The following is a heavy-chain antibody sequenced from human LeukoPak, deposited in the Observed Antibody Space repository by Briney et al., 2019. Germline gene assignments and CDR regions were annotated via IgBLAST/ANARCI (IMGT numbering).Heavy chain of an antibody. CDR1: GGSFSGYY. CDR3: ARQIYDILTGYRVVWFDP. CDR2: IYYSGST. D-gene: IGHD3-9*01. V-gene: IGHV4-34*01. J-gene: IGHJ5*02. Sequence: SETLSLTCAVYGGSFSGYYWSWIRQPPGKGLEWIGSIYYSGSTYYNPSLKSRVTISVDTSKNQSSLKLSSVTAADTAVYYCARQIYDILTGYRVVWFDPWGQGTLVTVSS.